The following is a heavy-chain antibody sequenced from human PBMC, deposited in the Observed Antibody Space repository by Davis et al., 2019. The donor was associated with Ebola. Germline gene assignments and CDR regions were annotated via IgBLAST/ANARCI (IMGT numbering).Heavy chain of an antibody. J-gene: IGHJ6*02. V-gene: IGHV3-53*01. Sequence: PGGSLRLSCAASGFSVSTKYMNWVRQAPGKGLQWVSIIYSGGTTYYADSVKGRFTISRDNSRNTLFLQMNNLRADDTAVYYCARGDFYYGVDVWGQGTTVTVSS. CDR3: ARGDFYYGVDV. CDR1: GFSVSTKY. CDR2: IYSGGTT.